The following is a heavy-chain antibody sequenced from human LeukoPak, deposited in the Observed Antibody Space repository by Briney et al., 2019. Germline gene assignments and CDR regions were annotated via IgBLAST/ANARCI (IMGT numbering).Heavy chain of an antibody. CDR3: ATEGAYTTPSPPAY. Sequence: PGGSLRLSCPASGFTFTNYWMSWVRQAPGKGPEWVANIKHDGSETYYLDSVKGRFTISRDNAKNSLYLQMSSLRADDTAVYYCATEGAYTTPSPPAYWGQGTRVTVSS. CDR2: IKHDGSET. CDR1: GFTFTNYW. V-gene: IGHV3-7*01. D-gene: IGHD3-16*01. J-gene: IGHJ4*02.